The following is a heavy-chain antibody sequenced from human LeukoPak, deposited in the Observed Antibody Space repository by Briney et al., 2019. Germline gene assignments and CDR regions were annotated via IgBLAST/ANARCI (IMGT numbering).Heavy chain of an antibody. CDR1: GFTFSSYG. CDR2: ISYDGSNK. V-gene: IGHV3-30*18. D-gene: IGHD2-15*01. Sequence: PGRSLRLSCAASGFTFSSYGMHWVRQAPGKGLEWVAVISYDGSNKYYADSVKGRFTISRDNSKNTLYLQMNSLRAEDTAVYYCAKDLLRYCSGGSRYLPAFGYWGQGTLVTVSS. J-gene: IGHJ4*02. CDR3: AKDLLRYCSGGSRYLPAFGY.